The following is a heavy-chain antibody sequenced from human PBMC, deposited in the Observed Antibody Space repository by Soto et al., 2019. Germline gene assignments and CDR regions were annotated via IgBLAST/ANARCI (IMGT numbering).Heavy chain of an antibody. CDR1: GGTFSSYT. D-gene: IGHD3-10*01. CDR3: ARDFGSNWFDP. CDR2: IIPILGIA. J-gene: IGHJ5*02. V-gene: IGHV1-69*08. Sequence: QVQLVQSGAEVKKPGSSVKVSCKASGGTFSSYTISWVRQAPGQGLEWMGRIIPILGIANYAQKFQGRVTXTXXKSTSTAYMELSSLRSEDTAVYYCARDFGSNWFDPWGQGTLVTVSS.